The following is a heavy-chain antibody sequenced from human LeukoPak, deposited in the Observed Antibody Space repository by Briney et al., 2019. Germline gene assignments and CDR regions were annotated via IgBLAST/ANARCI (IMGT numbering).Heavy chain of an antibody. Sequence: GGSLRLSCTASGFTFSSYSMNWVRQAPGKGLEWVSSISSSSSHIYYADSVKGRFTISRDNAKNSLYLQMNSLRAEDTAVYYCARDHAGSGSYYLDYWGQGTLVTVSS. D-gene: IGHD1-26*01. CDR1: GFTFSSYS. CDR3: ARDHAGSGSYYLDY. V-gene: IGHV3-21*01. J-gene: IGHJ4*02. CDR2: ISSSSSHI.